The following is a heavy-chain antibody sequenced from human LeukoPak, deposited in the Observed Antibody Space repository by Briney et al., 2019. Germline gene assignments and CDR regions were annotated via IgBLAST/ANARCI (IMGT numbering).Heavy chain of an antibody. CDR1: GGSFSGYY. D-gene: IGHD2-21*02. V-gene: IGHV4-34*01. Sequence: SETLSLTCAVYGGSFSGYYWSWIRQPPGKGLEWIGEINHSGSTNYNPSLKSRVTISVDTSKNQFSLKLSSVTAADTAVYYCAREIVVVTVHNAFDIWGQGTMVTVSS. CDR3: AREIVVVTVHNAFDI. J-gene: IGHJ3*02. CDR2: INHSGST.